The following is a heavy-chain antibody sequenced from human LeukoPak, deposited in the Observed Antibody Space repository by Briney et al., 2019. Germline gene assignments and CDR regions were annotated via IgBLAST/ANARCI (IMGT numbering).Heavy chain of an antibody. CDR2: INPNSGGT. CDR3: ARSYCGGDCYSQADY. V-gene: IGHV1-2*06. D-gene: IGHD2-21*02. CDR1: GYTFTGYY. J-gene: IGHJ4*02. Sequence: ASVKVSCKASGYTFTGYYMHWVRQAPGQGLEWMGRINPNSGGTNYAQKFQGRATMTRDTSISTAYMELSRLRSDDTAVYYCARSYCGGDCYSQADYWGQGTLVTVSS.